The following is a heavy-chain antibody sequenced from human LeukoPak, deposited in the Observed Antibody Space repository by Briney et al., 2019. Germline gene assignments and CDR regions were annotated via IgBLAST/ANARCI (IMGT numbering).Heavy chain of an antibody. CDR1: GFTFSSYG. CDR2: IRFDGSSK. Sequence: GGSLRLSCAASGFTFSSYGMHWVRQAPGKGLEWVTFIRFDGSSKYYADSVKGRFTISRDNSKNTLYLQMNSLRAEDTAIYYCAKDTSSAYPFDYWGRGTLVTVSS. CDR3: AKDTSSAYPFDY. D-gene: IGHD6-25*01. J-gene: IGHJ4*02. V-gene: IGHV3-30*02.